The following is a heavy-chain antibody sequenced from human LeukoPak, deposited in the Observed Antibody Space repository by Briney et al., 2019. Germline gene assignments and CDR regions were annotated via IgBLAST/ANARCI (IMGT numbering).Heavy chain of an antibody. D-gene: IGHD3-22*01. CDR1: GGSFSGYY. CDR3: ASNGYYYDSSGFDP. CDR2: INHSGST. Sequence: PSETLSLTCAVYGGSFSGYYWSWIRQPPGKGLEWIGEINHSGSTNYNPSLKSRVTISVDKSKNQFSLKLSSVTAADTAVYYCASNGYYYDSSGFDPWGQGTLVTVSS. V-gene: IGHV4-34*01. J-gene: IGHJ5*02.